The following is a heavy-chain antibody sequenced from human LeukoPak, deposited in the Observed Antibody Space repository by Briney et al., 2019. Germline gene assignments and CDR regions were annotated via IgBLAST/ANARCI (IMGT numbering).Heavy chain of an antibody. Sequence: PGGSLRLSCTVSGFTFSTYWMTWVRQAPGKGLEWVANIKQDGSEKYYVDSVKGRFTISRDNAKNSLYLQMNSLRAEDTAVYYCARSRIGDYWGQGTLGTVSS. CDR2: IKQDGSEK. CDR1: GFTFSTYW. D-gene: IGHD3-10*01. CDR3: ARSRIGDY. V-gene: IGHV3-7*01. J-gene: IGHJ4*02.